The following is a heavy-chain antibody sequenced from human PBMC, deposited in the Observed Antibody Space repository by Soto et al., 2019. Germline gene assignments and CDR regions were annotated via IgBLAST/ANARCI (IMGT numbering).Heavy chain of an antibody. J-gene: IGHJ4*02. D-gene: IGHD3-22*01. CDR1: GYTFTSYG. CDR2: ISAYNGNT. CDR3: ARSDYYDSSGYRADFDY. V-gene: IGHV1-18*01. Sequence: QVQLVQSGAEVKKPGASVKVSCKASGYTFTSYGISWVRQAPGQGLEWMGWISAYNGNTNYAQKLQGRVTMTTDTSTSTAYMGLRSLRSDDTAVYYCARSDYYDSSGYRADFDYWGQGTLVTVSS.